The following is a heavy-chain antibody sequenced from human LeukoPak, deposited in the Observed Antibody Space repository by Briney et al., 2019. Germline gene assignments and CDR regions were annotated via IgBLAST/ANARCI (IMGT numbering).Heavy chain of an antibody. CDR1: GFTFGDYA. J-gene: IGHJ6*03. D-gene: IGHD3-22*01. V-gene: IGHV3-49*04. CDR3: TREGFESSSYLRYSYNYMDV. Sequence: GGSLRLSCTASGFTFGDYAMSWVRQAPGKGLEWVGLIICKAYGGTREYAASVKGRFSISRDDSKSIAYLQMNSLKTEDTAVYYCTREGFESSSYLRYSYNYMDVWGKGTTVTISS. CDR2: IICKAYGGTR.